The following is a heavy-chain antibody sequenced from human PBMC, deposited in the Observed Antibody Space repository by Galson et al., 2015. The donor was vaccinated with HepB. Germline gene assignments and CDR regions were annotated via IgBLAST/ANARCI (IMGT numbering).Heavy chain of an antibody. CDR2: INPSGGST. CDR1: GYTFTSYY. D-gene: IGHD3-22*01. V-gene: IGHV1-46*01. J-gene: IGHJ6*02. Sequence: SVKVSCKASGYTFTSYYMHWVRQAPGQGLERMGIINPSGGSTSYAQKFQGRVTMTRDTSTSTVYMELSSLRSEDTAVYYCARGDYDSSGYLPEGMDVWGQGTTVTVSS. CDR3: ARGDYDSSGYLPEGMDV.